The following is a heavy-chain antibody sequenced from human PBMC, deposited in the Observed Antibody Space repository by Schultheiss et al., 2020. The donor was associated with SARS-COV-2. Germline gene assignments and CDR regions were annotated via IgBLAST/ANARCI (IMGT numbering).Heavy chain of an antibody. Sequence: GGSLRLSCAASGFTFSSYSMNWVRQAPGKGLEWVSYISSSSSYIYYADSVKGRFTISRDNAKNSLYLQMNSLRAEDTAVYYCARGCSSTSCPLDFDYWGQGTLVTVSS. CDR1: GFTFSSYS. CDR3: ARGCSSTSCPLDFDY. CDR2: ISSSSSYI. D-gene: IGHD2-2*01. V-gene: IGHV3-21*05. J-gene: IGHJ4*02.